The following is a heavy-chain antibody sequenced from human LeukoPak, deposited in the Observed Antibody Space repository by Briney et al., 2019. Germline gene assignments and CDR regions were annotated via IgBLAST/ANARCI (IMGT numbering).Heavy chain of an antibody. CDR3: ASPYSGNSPFNY. V-gene: IGHV4-39*01. J-gene: IGHJ4*01. D-gene: IGHD1-26*01. CDR2: IYYSGST. CDR1: GGSISSTFYY. Sequence: SETLSHTCSVSGGSISSTFYYWGWIRQPPGKGLEWIGSIYYSGSTYYHPSLKSRVTMFVDTSKDQFSLKLSSLTAADTAGYYCASPYSGNSPFNYKGQGTLVTVSS.